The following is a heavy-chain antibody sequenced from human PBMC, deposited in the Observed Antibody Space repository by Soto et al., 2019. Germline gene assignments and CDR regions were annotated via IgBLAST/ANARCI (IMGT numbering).Heavy chain of an antibody. J-gene: IGHJ3*02. Sequence: PGGSLRLSCAASGFIVSRNYMSWVRQAPGKGLEWVSIIYTDGSTYYADSVKGRFTISRDNFKNTLYLQMNSLRVEDTAVYYCAQFTVTTRLVAFDIWGQGTMVTVSS. CDR3: AQFTVTTRLVAFDI. CDR1: GFIVSRNY. D-gene: IGHD4-17*01. V-gene: IGHV3-53*01. CDR2: IYTDGST.